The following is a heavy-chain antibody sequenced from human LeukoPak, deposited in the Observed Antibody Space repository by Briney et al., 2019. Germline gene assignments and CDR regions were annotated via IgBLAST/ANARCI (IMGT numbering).Heavy chain of an antibody. CDR2: ISRGGQTI. V-gene: IGHV3-11*01. Sequence: PGGTLRLSCAASGFTLSDYYMKWIRQAPGKGREGRSYISRGGQTIFYADSVKGGFTISRDNAKKSLYLQMNILTADHTALYYCANSVIISGAHRFDSWRQATLVTVSS. J-gene: IGHJ4*02. D-gene: IGHD1-26*01. CDR3: ANSVIISGAHRFDS. CDR1: GFTLSDYY.